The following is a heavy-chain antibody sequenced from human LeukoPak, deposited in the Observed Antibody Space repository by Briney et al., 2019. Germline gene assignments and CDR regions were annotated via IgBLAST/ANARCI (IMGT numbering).Heavy chain of an antibody. CDR2: ISGSGGST. D-gene: IGHD5-12*01. CDR3: AKVEMATIYTAFDY. Sequence: QPGGSLRLSCAASGFTFSSYAMSWVRQAPGKGLEWVSAISGSGGSTYYADSVKGRFTISRDNSKNTLYLQMNNLRAEDTAVYYCAKVEMATIYTAFDYWGQGTLVTVSS. V-gene: IGHV3-23*01. J-gene: IGHJ4*02. CDR1: GFTFSSYA.